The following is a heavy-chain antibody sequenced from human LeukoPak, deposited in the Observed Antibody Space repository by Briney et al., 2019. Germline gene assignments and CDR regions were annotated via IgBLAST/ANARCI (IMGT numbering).Heavy chain of an antibody. V-gene: IGHV4-4*07. CDR3: ARDWANSCDSSGYYYFDY. CDR2: IYTSGRT. D-gene: IGHD3-22*01. CDR1: GGSISSYY. J-gene: IGHJ4*02. Sequence: SETLSLTCTVSGGSISSYYWSWIRQPAGKGLEWIGRIYTSGRTNYNPSLKSRVSMSVDTSKNQFSLKLSSVTAADTAVYYCARDWANSCDSSGYYYFDYWGQGTLVTVSS.